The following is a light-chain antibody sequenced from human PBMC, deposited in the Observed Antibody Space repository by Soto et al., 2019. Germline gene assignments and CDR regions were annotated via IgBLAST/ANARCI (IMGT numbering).Light chain of an antibody. CDR2: DSA. V-gene: IGLV1-51*01. CDR1: SSNIGDHY. Sequence: QSVLTQPPSVSAAPGKKVTISCSGTSSNIGDHYVSWYQQFPGAAPKLLIYDSAKRPSGIPERFSGSKYGTSATLDITGLQTGDEADYYCGTWDSSLSFVVFGGGTKVTVL. CDR3: GTWDSSLSFVV. J-gene: IGLJ2*01.